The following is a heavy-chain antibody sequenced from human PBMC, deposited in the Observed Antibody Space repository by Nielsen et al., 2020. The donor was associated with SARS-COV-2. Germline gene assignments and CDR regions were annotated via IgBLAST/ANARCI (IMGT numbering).Heavy chain of an antibody. V-gene: IGHV4-59*01. J-gene: IGHJ6*03. Sequence: SETLFPTCTVSGGSISSYYWSWTRQPPGKGLEWIGYIYYSGSTNYNPSLKSRVTISVDTSKNQFSLKLSSVTAADTAVYYCARGRGSSWYQHYYYMDVWGKGTTVTVSS. CDR1: GGSISSYY. CDR3: ARGRGSSWYQHYYYMDV. CDR2: IYYSGST. D-gene: IGHD6-13*01.